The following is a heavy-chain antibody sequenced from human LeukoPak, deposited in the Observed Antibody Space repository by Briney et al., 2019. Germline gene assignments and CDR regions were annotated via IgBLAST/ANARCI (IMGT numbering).Heavy chain of an antibody. Sequence: SETLSLTCTVSGYSISSGYYWGWIRQPPGKGLEWIGYIHYSGSTHYNPSLKSRVTISVDTSKNQFSLKLSSATAADTAVYYCARGSPKPDSGRGYYYYMDVWGKGTTVTVSS. CDR2: IHYSGST. CDR3: ARGSPKPDSGRGYYYYMDV. J-gene: IGHJ6*03. CDR1: GYSISSGYY. D-gene: IGHD3-10*01. V-gene: IGHV4-38-2*02.